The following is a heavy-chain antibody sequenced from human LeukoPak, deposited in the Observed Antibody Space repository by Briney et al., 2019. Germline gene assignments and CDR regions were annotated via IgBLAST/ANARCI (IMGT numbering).Heavy chain of an antibody. J-gene: IGHJ4*01. CDR3: ARESRSRYSSGWYPGDY. CDR2: INPNSGGT. CDR1: GYTFTGYY. D-gene: IGHD6-19*01. V-gene: IGHV1-2*02. Sequence: ASVKVSCKASGYTFTGYYMHWVRQAPGQGLEWMGWINPNSGGTNYAQKFQGRVTMTRDTSISTAYMELSRLRSDDTAVYYCARESRSRYSSGWYPGDYWGQEPWSPSPQ.